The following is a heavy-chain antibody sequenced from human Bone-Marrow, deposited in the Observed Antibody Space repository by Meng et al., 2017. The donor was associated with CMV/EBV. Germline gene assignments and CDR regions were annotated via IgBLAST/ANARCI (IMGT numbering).Heavy chain of an antibody. CDR1: GFTFSSYW. Sequence: SLKISCAASGFTFSSYWMSWVRQAPGKGLEWVSGISWNSGNIGYADSVKGRFTISRDNAKNSLYLQMNSLRAEDTAVYYCARDTRYGAHWYFDLWGRGTLVTVSS. V-gene: IGHV3-9*01. D-gene: IGHD4-17*01. CDR2: ISWNSGNI. J-gene: IGHJ2*01. CDR3: ARDTRYGAHWYFDL.